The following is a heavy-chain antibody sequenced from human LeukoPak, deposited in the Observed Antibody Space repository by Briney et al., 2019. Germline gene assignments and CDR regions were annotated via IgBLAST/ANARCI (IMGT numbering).Heavy chain of an antibody. CDR3: AKVVDNLDY. CDR1: GFTFSSYW. D-gene: IGHD2-15*01. J-gene: IGHJ4*02. V-gene: IGHV3-30*02. Sequence: GGSLRLSCAASGFTFSSYWMHWVRQAPGKGLEWVAFIRYDGSDKYYADSVKGRFTISRDNSKNTLYLQMNSLRVEDTAVYYCAKVVDNLDYWGQGTLVTVSS. CDR2: IRYDGSDK.